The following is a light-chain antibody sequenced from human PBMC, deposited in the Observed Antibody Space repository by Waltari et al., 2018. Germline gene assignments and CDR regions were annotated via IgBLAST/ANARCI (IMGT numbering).Light chain of an antibody. CDR1: PGISRR. CDR2: KAS. V-gene: IGKV1-5*03. J-gene: IGKJ4*01. CDR3: QQYHTYPLT. Sequence: DIQMTQSPSTLYASVGDRVSITCRASPGISRRLAWYQQKAGRAPKVLSYKASSLQSGVPSRFSGSGSGTEFTLTISSLQPDDFAAYYCQQYHTYPLTFGGGTKVEIK.